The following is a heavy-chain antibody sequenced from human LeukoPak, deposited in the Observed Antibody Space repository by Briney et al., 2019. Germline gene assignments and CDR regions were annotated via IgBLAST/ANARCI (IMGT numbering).Heavy chain of an antibody. J-gene: IGHJ4*02. Sequence: GGYLRLSCAASGFTFSSYWMSWVRQAPGKGLEGVANIKQDGSEKYYVDSVKGRFTISRDNAKNSLYLQMNSLRAEDTAVYYCARDAWIQLWLYFDYWGQGTLVTVSS. CDR3: ARDAWIQLWLYFDY. D-gene: IGHD5-18*01. CDR1: GFTFSSYW. V-gene: IGHV3-7*03. CDR2: IKQDGSEK.